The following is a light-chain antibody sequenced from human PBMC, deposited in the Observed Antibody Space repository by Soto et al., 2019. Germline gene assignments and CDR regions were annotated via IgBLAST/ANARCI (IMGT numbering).Light chain of an antibody. Sequence: EDALTQSPGTLSLSPGERATLSCRAGQNLASKYLAWYQQKADQAPRLLIYGASSRATGIPDRFSGSGSGTDVNLAISRLEHEDFAVYYCQQYGSTFGQGTRLEIK. CDR1: QNLASKY. J-gene: IGKJ5*01. CDR3: QQYGST. CDR2: GAS. V-gene: IGKV3-20*01.